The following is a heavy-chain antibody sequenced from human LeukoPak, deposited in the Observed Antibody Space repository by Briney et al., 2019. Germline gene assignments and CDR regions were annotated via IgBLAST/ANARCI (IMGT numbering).Heavy chain of an antibody. Sequence: ASVKVSCKVSGYTLTELSMHWVRQAPGKGLEWMGGFDPEDGETIYAQKFQGRVTMTDDTSTDTAYMELTSLRSEDTAVYYCATDFLSGYNPNDLWGSLDYWGQGTLVTVSS. CDR1: GYTLTELS. V-gene: IGHV1-24*01. CDR3: ATDFLSGYNPNDLWGSLDY. D-gene: IGHD3-16*01. CDR2: FDPEDGET. J-gene: IGHJ4*02.